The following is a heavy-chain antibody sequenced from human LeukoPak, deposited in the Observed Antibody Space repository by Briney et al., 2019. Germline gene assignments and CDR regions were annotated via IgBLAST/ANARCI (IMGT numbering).Heavy chain of an antibody. CDR2: ISGSGGST. V-gene: IGHV3-23*01. CDR3: AKDDSSPGIDY. Sequence: GGSLRLSCAASGFTFSSYAMSWVRLAPGEGLEWVSAISGSGGSTYYADSVKGRFTITRDNSTNTLYLQMNSLRAEDTAVYYCAKDDSSPGIDYWGQEPLVTVSS. J-gene: IGHJ4*02. D-gene: IGHD6-13*01. CDR1: GFTFSSYA.